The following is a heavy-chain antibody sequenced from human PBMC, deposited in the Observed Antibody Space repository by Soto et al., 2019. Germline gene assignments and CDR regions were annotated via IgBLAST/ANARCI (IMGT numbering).Heavy chain of an antibody. V-gene: IGHV4-31*03. J-gene: IGHJ5*02. D-gene: IGHD6-6*01. CDR3: ARDRHNNFFDP. CDR1: GASMSSGGYY. Sequence: KTSETLSLTCTVSGASMSSGGYYWTWIRQSPGKGLEWIGYIYYSGSTYYNPSLESRVAISLDTSRSQFSLTLHSVTAADTAIYYCARDRHNNFFDPWGQGTLVTVSS. CDR2: IYYSGST.